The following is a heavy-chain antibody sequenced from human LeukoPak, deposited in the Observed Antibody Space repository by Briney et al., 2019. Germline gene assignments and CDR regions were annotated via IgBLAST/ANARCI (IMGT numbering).Heavy chain of an antibody. CDR3: ARGPRGAAVGISA. J-gene: IGHJ5*02. CDR2: ISSSSSYI. D-gene: IGHD6-13*01. CDR1: GFTFSSYS. V-gene: IGHV3-21*01. Sequence: GGSLRLSCAASGFTFSSYSMNWVRQAPGKGLEWVSSISSSSSYIYYADSVKGRFTISRDNAKNSLYLQMNSLRAEDTAVYYCARGPRGAAVGISAWGQGTLVTVSS.